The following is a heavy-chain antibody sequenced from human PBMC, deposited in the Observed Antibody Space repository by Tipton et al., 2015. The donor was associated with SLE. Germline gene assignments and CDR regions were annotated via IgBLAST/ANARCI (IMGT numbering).Heavy chain of an antibody. CDR2: IYYSGST. Sequence: TLSLTCTVSGGSISSGDYYWSWIRQPPGKGLEWIGYIYYSGSTYYNPSLKSRVTISVDTSKNQFSLKLSSVTAADTAVYYCARSRKYSSSWYDYWGQGTLVSVSS. CDR3: ARSRKYSSSWYDY. V-gene: IGHV4-30-4*08. J-gene: IGHJ4*02. D-gene: IGHD6-13*01. CDR1: GGSISSGDYY.